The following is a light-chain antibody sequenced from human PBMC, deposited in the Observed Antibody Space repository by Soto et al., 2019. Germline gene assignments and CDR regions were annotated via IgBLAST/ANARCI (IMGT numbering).Light chain of an antibody. CDR3: CSYAGSYTFV. V-gene: IGLV2-11*01. Sequence: QSVLTQPRSVSGSPGQSVTISCAGTSSDVGSYNYVSWYQQHPGKAPKLMIYDVSKRPSGVPDRFSGSKSGNTASLTISGLQAEDEADYYCCSYAGSYTFVFGIGTKVTVL. CDR1: SSDVGSYNY. J-gene: IGLJ1*01. CDR2: DVS.